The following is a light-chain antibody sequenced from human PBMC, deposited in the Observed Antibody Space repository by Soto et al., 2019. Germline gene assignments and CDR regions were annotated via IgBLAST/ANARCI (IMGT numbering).Light chain of an antibody. J-gene: IGKJ2*01. CDR3: QQSYRSPYT. Sequence: IQMTQSPSSLSASVGDRVTVTCRASQSINIYLNWYQQKPGKAPTLLIYDASNLQSGVPSRFSGGGSRTDFTLTISSLQAEDFATYYCQQSYRSPYTFGQGTKLEIK. V-gene: IGKV1-39*01. CDR1: QSINIY. CDR2: DAS.